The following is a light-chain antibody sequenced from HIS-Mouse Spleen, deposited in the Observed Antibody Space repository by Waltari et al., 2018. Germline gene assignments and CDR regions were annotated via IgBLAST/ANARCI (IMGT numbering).Light chain of an antibody. CDR2: AAS. J-gene: IGKJ3*01. V-gene: IGKV1-8*01. Sequence: IQMTQSPSSVSASVGDRVTITCRASQGISSYLAWYQQKPGKAPKLLIYAASTLQSGVPSRFSGSGSGTDFTLTISCLQSEDFATYYCQQYYSYPFTFGPGTEVDIK. CDR1: QGISSY. CDR3: QQYYSYPFT.